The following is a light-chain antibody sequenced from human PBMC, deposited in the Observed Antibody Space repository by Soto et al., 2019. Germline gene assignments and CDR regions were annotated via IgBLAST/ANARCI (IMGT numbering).Light chain of an antibody. V-gene: IGLV2-8*01. Sequence: QSALTQPPSASGSPGQSVTISCAGTSSDVGAYNYVSWYQQHPGKAPKLMIYEVTKRPSGVPDRFSGSKSDNTASLTVSGLQVEDEADYYCSSHAGTKVVFGGGTKVTVL. CDR2: EVT. CDR3: SSHAGTKVV. J-gene: IGLJ2*01. CDR1: SSDVGAYNY.